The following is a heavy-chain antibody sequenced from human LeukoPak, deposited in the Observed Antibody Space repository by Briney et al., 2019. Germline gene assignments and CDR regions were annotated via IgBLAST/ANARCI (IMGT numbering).Heavy chain of an antibody. V-gene: IGHV3-23*01. CDR2: LSGSGGST. D-gene: IGHD3-9*01. J-gene: IGHJ4*02. CDR1: GFTFSSYA. CDR3: ATRGDILTGYPYYFDY. Sequence: GGSLRLSCAASGFTFSSYAMSWVRQAPGKGLEWVSALSGSGGSTYYADSVKGRFTISRDNSKNTLYLQMNSLRAEDTAVYYCATRGDILTGYPYYFDYGGQGTLVTVSS.